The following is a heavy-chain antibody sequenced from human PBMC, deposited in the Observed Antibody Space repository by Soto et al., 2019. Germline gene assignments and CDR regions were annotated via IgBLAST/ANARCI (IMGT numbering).Heavy chain of an antibody. Sequence: GGSLRLSCAASGFTFSSYGMHWVRQAPGKGLEWVAVIWYDGSNKYYADSVKGRFTISRDNSKNTLYLQMSSLRAEDTAVYYCARDPRILTGLDYWGQGTLVTVSS. CDR1: GFTFSSYG. CDR3: ARDPRILTGLDY. V-gene: IGHV3-33*01. D-gene: IGHD3-9*01. J-gene: IGHJ4*02. CDR2: IWYDGSNK.